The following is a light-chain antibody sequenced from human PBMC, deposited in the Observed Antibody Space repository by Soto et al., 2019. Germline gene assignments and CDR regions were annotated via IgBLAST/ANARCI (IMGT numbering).Light chain of an antibody. CDR3: QPYGSSPT. CDR1: QSVSSSY. Sequence: EIVLTHSPGTLSLSPGERATLSCRSSQSVSSSYLAWYQQKPGQAPRLLIYDVSSRATGIPDRFSGSGSGTDFTLTISRLEPEDFAVYYCQPYGSSPTFGKGTKVEIK. J-gene: IGKJ1*01. V-gene: IGKV3-20*01. CDR2: DVS.